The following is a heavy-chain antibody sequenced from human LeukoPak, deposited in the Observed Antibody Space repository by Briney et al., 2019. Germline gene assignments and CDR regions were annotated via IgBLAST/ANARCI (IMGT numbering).Heavy chain of an antibody. J-gene: IGHJ4*02. V-gene: IGHV3-7*01. D-gene: IGHD1-26*01. CDR2: TKQDGSER. Sequence: GGSLRLSCAASGFTFSAYWMSWVRQAPGKGLEWVANTKQDGSERNYVGSVKGRFTISRDNAKSSLYLQMNSLRAEDTAVYYCATMMRGSYPFYNWGQGTLVTVSS. CDR1: GFTFSAYW. CDR3: ATMMRGSYPFYN.